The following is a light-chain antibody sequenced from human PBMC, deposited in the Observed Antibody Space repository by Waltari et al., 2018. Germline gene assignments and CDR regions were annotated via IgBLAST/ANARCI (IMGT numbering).Light chain of an antibody. CDR2: AAS. J-gene: IGKJ2*01. V-gene: IGKV1-5*03. CDR3: QQYNTYHYT. Sequence: DIQMTQSPSTLSASVGDRVTITCRASQSISSWLAWYQQKPGKAPKLLIYAASTLETGVPSRFSGSGSGTEFTLSISSLQPDDSATYYCQQYNTYHYTFGQGTKLEIK. CDR1: QSISSW.